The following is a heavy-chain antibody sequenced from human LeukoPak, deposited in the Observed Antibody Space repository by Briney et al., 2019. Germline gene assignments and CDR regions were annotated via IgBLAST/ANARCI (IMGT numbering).Heavy chain of an antibody. V-gene: IGHV3-11*01. D-gene: IGHD5-18*01. CDR3: AREGSWDTAMGNLFDY. CDR2: ISSSGSTI. Sequence: GGSLRLSCAASGFTFSDYYMSWIRQAPGKGLEWVSYISSSGSTIYYADSVKGRFTISRDNAKNSLYLQMNSLRAEDTAVYYCAREGSWDTAMGNLFDYWGQGTLVTVSS. CDR1: GFTFSDYY. J-gene: IGHJ4*02.